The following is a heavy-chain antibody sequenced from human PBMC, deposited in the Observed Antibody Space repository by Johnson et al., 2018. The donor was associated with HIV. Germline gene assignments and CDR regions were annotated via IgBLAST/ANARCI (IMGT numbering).Heavy chain of an antibody. CDR3: ARGAYYCLI. CDR1: GFTFDDYG. V-gene: IGHV3-11*04. CDR2: ISSSGSNI. D-gene: IGHD3-22*01. Sequence: QVQLVESGGGVVQPGRSLRLSCAASGFTFDDYGMSWVRQAPGKGLEWVSYISSSGSNIYYADSVKGRFTISRDNAKNSLYLQMNSLRAEDTAVYYCARGAYYCLIWGQGTMVTVSS. J-gene: IGHJ3*01.